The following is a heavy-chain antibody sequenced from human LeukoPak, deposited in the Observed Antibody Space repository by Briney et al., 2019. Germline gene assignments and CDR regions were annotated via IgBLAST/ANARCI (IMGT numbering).Heavy chain of an antibody. Sequence: GGSLRLSCAASGFTFSSYAMSWVRQAPGKGLEWVSAISGSGGSTYYADSVKGRFTISRDNSKNTLYLQMNSLRAEDMALYYCAKGTDYGGNSCFDYWGQGTLVTVSS. D-gene: IGHD4-23*01. V-gene: IGHV3-23*01. CDR2: ISGSGGST. J-gene: IGHJ4*02. CDR1: GFTFSSYA. CDR3: AKGTDYGGNSCFDY.